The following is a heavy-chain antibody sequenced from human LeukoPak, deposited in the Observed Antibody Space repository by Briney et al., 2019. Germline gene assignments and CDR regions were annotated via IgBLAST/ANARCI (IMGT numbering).Heavy chain of an antibody. D-gene: IGHD3-3*01. CDR3: ARLDFRSSYPQY. Sequence: PGGSLRLSCAASGFTFSSYAMHWVRQAPGKGLEWVAVISYDGTNKYYADSVRGRFTISRDNSKNTLYLQMNSLRADDTAVYYCARLDFRSSYPQYWGQGTLVTVSS. V-gene: IGHV3-30*04. CDR1: GFTFSSYA. J-gene: IGHJ4*02. CDR2: ISYDGTNK.